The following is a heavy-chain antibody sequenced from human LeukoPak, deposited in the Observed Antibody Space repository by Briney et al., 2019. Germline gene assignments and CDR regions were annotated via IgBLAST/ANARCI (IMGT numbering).Heavy chain of an antibody. J-gene: IGHJ5*02. CDR1: GGTFSSYA. Sequence: ASVKVSCKASGGTFSSYAISWVRQAPGQGLEWMGWISAYNGNTNYAQKLQGRVTMTTDTSTSTAYMELRSLRSDDTAVYYCASGGGGYSSGYLSVQNWFDPWGQGTLVTVSS. CDR2: ISAYNGNT. CDR3: ASGGGGYSSGYLSVQNWFDP. V-gene: IGHV1-18*01. D-gene: IGHD3-22*01.